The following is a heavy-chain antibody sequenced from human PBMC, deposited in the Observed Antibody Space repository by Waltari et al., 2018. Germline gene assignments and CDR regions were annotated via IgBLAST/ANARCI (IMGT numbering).Heavy chain of an antibody. V-gene: IGHV3-48*04. CDR1: GFTFGTYP. CDR2: ISGSRSRGI. CDR3: ARVRGTLGHYYAMDV. Sequence: DVQLVESGGNLVQPGGSLRLSGEASGFTFGTYPMNWVSLAPGKGLEWVSFISGSRSRGIYYANSVQGRFSISRDDDQNSLYLHMNNLRTEDTALYFCARVRGTLGHYYAMDVWGHGTAVTVSS. J-gene: IGHJ6*02. D-gene: IGHD1-26*01.